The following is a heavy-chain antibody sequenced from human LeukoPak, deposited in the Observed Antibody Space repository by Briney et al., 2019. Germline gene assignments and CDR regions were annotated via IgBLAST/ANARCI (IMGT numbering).Heavy chain of an antibody. D-gene: IGHD6-25*01. CDR3: ARDSGPPDYYYYGMDV. V-gene: IGHV4-4*07. Sequence: PSETLSLTCTVSGGSISRYYWSWIRQPAGKGLEWIGRIYTSGSTNYNPSLKSRVTMSVDTSKNQSSLKLSSVTAADTAVYYCARDSGPPDYYYYGMDVWGQGTTVTVSS. CDR2: IYTSGST. CDR1: GGSISRYY. J-gene: IGHJ6*02.